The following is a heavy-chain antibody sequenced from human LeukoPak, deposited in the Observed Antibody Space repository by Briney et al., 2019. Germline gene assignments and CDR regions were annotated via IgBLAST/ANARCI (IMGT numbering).Heavy chain of an antibody. CDR3: ARAQPRAYYYYYYMDV. V-gene: IGHV4-59*01. D-gene: IGHD1-1*01. Sequence: PSETLSLTCTVSGGSISGYYWSWIRQPPGKGLEWIGYIYYSGSTNYNPSLKSRVTISVDTSKNQFSLKLSSVTAADTAVYYCARAQPRAYYYYYYMDVWGKGTTVTVSS. CDR1: GGSISGYY. CDR2: IYYSGST. J-gene: IGHJ6*03.